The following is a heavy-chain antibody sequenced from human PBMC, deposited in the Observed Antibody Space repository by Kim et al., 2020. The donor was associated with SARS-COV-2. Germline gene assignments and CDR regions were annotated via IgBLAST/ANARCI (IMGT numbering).Heavy chain of an antibody. CDR3: ARDRTVTTFWDTYYYYYGMDV. J-gene: IGHJ6*02. V-gene: IGHV3-33*05. CDR2: ISYDGSNK. D-gene: IGHD4-17*01. Sequence: GGSLRLSCAASGFTFSSYGMHWVRQAPGKGLEWVAVISYDGSNKYYADSVKGRFTISRDNSKNTLYLQMNSLRAEDTAVYYCARDRTVTTFWDTYYYYYGMDVWGQGTTVTVSS. CDR1: GFTFSSYG.